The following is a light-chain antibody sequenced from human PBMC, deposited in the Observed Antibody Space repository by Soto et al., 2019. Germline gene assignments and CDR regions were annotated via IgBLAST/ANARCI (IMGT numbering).Light chain of an antibody. CDR2: DAS. J-gene: IGKJ4*01. CDR1: QSVSSY. CDR3: QQRSNWPLT. V-gene: IGKV3-11*01. Sequence: IVLTQSPATLSLAPGERATLSCRASQSVSSYLAWYQQKPGQAPRLLIYDASNRATGIPARFSGSGSGTDFTLTISSLAPEDFAVYYCQQRSNWPLTFGGGTKVDIK.